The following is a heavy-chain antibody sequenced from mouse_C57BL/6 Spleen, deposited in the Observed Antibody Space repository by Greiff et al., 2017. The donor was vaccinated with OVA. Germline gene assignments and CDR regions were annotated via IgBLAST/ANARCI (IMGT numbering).Heavy chain of an antibody. CDR1: GYSFTSYY. CDR3: ASGYGNLSPTGY. Sequence: VQLQESGPELVKPGASVKISCKASGYSFTSYYIHWVKQRPGQGLEWIGWIYPGSGNTKYNEKFKGKATLTADTSSSTAYMQLSSLTSEDSAVYYCASGYGNLSPTGYWGQGTTLTVSS. CDR2: IYPGSGNT. D-gene: IGHD2-10*02. J-gene: IGHJ2*01. V-gene: IGHV1-66*01.